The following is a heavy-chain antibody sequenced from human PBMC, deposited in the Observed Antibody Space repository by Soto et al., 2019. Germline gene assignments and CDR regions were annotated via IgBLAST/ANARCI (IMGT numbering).Heavy chain of an antibody. CDR3: AGSKGTDYYDSSGFYYHY. Sequence: QVQLQESGPGLVKPSETMSLTCTVSGGSVSSYYWSWIRQPPGKGLECIGYIYYSGSTNYNPSLKSRVTISIDTSENQFSLKLSSVTAADTAVYYCAGSKGTDYYDSSGFYYHYWGQGTLVTVSS. J-gene: IGHJ4*02. CDR2: IYYSGST. D-gene: IGHD3-22*01. CDR1: GGSVSSYY. V-gene: IGHV4-59*02.